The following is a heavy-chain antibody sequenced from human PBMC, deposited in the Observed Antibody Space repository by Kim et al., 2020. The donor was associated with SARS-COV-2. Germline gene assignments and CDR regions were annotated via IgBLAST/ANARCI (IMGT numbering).Heavy chain of an antibody. Sequence: YADSGKGRFTISRDKCKDTLYLQMDSLRADDTAVYYCAKGLATRWFAFEYWGQGALVTVS. D-gene: IGHD3-10*01. V-gene: IGHV3-23*05. CDR3: AKGLATRWFAFEY. J-gene: IGHJ4*02.